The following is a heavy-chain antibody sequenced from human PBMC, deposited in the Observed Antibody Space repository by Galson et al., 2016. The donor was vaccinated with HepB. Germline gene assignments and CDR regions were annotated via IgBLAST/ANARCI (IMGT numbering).Heavy chain of an antibody. CDR2: MYYRGST. V-gene: IGHV4-59*08. J-gene: IGHJ6*02. D-gene: IGHD2-2*01. CDR3: ARHMYCSSDTCYGQFYYYGMDV. Sequence: ETLSLTCTVSGRSTTSYYWSWIRQPPGKGLEWIGYMYYRGSTNYNPSLKSRVTISVDTSKNQFSLKMNSVTAADTAVYYCARHMYCSSDTCYGQFYYYGMDVWGQGTTVTVSS. CDR1: GRSTTSYY.